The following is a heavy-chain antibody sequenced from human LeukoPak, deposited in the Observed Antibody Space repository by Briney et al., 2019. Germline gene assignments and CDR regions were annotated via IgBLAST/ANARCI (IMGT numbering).Heavy chain of an antibody. Sequence: SETLSLTCTVSGGSISSYYWSWIRQPPGKGLEWIGYIYYSGSTNYNPSLKSRVTISVDTSKNQFSLKLSSVTAADTAVYYCARGRLARSPYFDYWGQGTLVTVSS. D-gene: IGHD6-19*01. CDR3: ARGRLARSPYFDY. CDR1: GGSISSYY. J-gene: IGHJ4*02. V-gene: IGHV4-59*01. CDR2: IYYSGST.